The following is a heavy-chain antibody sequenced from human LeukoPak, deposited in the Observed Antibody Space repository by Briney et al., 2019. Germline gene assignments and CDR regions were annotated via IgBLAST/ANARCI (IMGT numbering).Heavy chain of an antibody. J-gene: IGHJ4*02. CDR3: AKNRDVYND. CDR2: IYNSGTT. CDR1: VGSLYIYY. D-gene: IGHD5-24*01. Sequence: SETLSLTCSVSVGSLYIYYWRGIPDPPGEGLAWIGHIYNSGTTNYSPSLKRRVTISVDTSKNQFSLKVSSVTAADTGVYYCAKNRDVYNDWGQGTLVTVSS. V-gene: IGHV4-59*01.